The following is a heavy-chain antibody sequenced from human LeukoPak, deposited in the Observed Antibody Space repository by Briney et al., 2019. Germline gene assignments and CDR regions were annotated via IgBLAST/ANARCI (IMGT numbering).Heavy chain of an antibody. CDR1: GFTFSTYA. V-gene: IGHV3-7*01. J-gene: IGHJ6*03. CDR2: IKQDGSEK. CDR3: AREIPGSNYYYYYYMDV. Sequence: GGSLRLSCAASGFTFSTYAMHWVRQAPGKGLEWEANIKQDGSEKYYVDSVKGRFTISRDNAKNSLYLQMNSLRAEDTAVYYCAREIPGSNYYYYYYMDVWGKGTTVTVSS. D-gene: IGHD1-14*01.